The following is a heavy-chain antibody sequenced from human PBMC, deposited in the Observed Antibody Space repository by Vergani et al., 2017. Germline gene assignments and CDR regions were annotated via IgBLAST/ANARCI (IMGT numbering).Heavy chain of an antibody. J-gene: IGHJ5*02. Sequence: QVQLQESGPGLVKPSQTLSLTCTVSGGSISSGGFYWSWIRQHPGKGLEWIGYIYYSGSTYYNPSLKSRVTISVDTSKNQFSLKLSSVTAADTAGYYCARYCSSTSCLGGKEIDPWGQGTLVTVSS. CDR2: IYYSGST. D-gene: IGHD2-2*01. CDR3: ARYCSSTSCLGGKEIDP. V-gene: IGHV4-31*03. CDR1: GGSISSGGFY.